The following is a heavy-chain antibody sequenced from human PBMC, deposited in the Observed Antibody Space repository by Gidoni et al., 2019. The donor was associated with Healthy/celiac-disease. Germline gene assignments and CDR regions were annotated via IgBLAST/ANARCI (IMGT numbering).Heavy chain of an antibody. Sequence: QVQLQESGPGLVKPSQTLSLTCTVPGGSISSGDYYWSWIRQPPGKGLEWIGYIYYSGSTYYNPSLKSRVTISVDTSKNQFSLKLSSVTAADTAVYYCARVGDYYGSGSYFYYYYGMDVWGQGTTVTVSS. CDR1: GGSISSGDYY. D-gene: IGHD3-10*01. V-gene: IGHV4-30-4*01. CDR2: IYYSGST. CDR3: ARVGDYYGSGSYFYYYYGMDV. J-gene: IGHJ6*02.